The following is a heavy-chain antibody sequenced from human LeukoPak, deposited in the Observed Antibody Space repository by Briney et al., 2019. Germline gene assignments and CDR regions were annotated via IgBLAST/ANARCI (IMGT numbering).Heavy chain of an antibody. CDR3: AKGNYYDSSGHY. CDR2: ISGSGGST. D-gene: IGHD3-22*01. V-gene: IGHV3-23*01. J-gene: IGHJ4*02. CDR1: GFTFSGYA. Sequence: GGSLRLSCAASGFTFSGYAMSWVRQAPGKGLEWVSAISGSGGSTYYADSVKGRFTISRDNSKNTLYLQMNSLRAEDTAVYYCAKGNYYDSSGHYWGQGTLVTVSS.